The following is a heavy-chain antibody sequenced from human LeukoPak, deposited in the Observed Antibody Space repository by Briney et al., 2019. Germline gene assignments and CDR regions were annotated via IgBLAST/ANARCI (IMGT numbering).Heavy chain of an antibody. D-gene: IGHD6-13*01. J-gene: IGHJ3*02. CDR1: GFTVSSNY. CDR2: IYSGGST. V-gene: IGHV3-53*01. Sequence: GGSLRLSCAASGFTVSSNYMSWVRQAPGKGLEWVSVIYSGGSTYYADSVKGRFTISRDNSKNTLYLQMNSLRAEDTAVYYCASAPGIAAAGTRLGAFDIWGQGTMVTVSS. CDR3: ASAPGIAAAGTRLGAFDI.